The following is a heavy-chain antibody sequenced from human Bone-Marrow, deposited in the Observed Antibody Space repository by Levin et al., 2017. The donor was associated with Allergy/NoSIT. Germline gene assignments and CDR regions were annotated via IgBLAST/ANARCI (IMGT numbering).Heavy chain of an antibody. CDR2: IDPSDSYT. Sequence: KAGGSLRLSCKGSGYRFTSYWINWVRQMPGKGLEWMGRIDPSDSYTKYSPSLQGHVTMSADKSISTAYLQWSSLKDSDTAMYYCASIIAVAGTEAFDCWAQGTMVTVSS. CDR1: GYRFTSYW. CDR3: ASIIAVAGTEAFDC. V-gene: IGHV5-10-1*01. D-gene: IGHD6-19*01. J-gene: IGHJ3*01.